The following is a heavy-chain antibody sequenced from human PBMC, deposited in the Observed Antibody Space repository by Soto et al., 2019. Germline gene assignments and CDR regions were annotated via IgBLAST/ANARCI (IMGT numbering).Heavy chain of an antibody. CDR2: IYSSGST. J-gene: IGHJ5*02. Sequence: SETLSLTCTVTGGTLSGYYWTWIRQSAGGGLEWIGRIYSSGSTNYNPSLKSRVTISLDTSMSHFSLRLRSVSAADTAVYYCARGQRFPNSFDPPGQ. V-gene: IGHV4-4*07. CDR3: ARGQRFPNSFDP. D-gene: IGHD3-3*01. CDR1: GGTLSGYY.